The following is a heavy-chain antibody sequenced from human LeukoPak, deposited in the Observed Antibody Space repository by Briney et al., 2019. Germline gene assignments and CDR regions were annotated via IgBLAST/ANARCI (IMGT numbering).Heavy chain of an antibody. J-gene: IGHJ4*02. CDR2: ISGSGGST. CDR1: GFAFSSYA. V-gene: IGHV3-23*01. Sequence: GGSLRLSCAASGFAFSSYAMRWVRQAPGKGLEWGSAISGSGGSTYYADSVKGRFTISRDNSKNTLYLQMNSLGAEDTAVYYCAKDVYGGNVDYWGQGTLVTVSS. D-gene: IGHD4-23*01. CDR3: AKDVYGGNVDY.